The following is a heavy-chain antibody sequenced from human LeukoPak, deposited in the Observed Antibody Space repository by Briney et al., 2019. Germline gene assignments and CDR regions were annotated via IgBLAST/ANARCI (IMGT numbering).Heavy chain of an antibody. CDR1: GFTFSSYI. J-gene: IGHJ4*02. CDR3: ARVLLEGEDY. V-gene: IGHV3-21*01. D-gene: IGHD2-15*01. Sequence: GGSLRLSCAASGFTFSSYIMNWVRQAPGKGLEWVSSISSSSSYIYYADSVKGRFTISRDNAKNSLYLQMNSLRAEDTAVYYCARVLLEGEDYWGQGTLVTVSS. CDR2: ISSSSSYI.